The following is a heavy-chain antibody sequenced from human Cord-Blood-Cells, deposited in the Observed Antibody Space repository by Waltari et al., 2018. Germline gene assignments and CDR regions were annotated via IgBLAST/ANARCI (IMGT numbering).Heavy chain of an antibody. Sequence: QVQLVQSGAEVKKPGASVKVSCKASGYTFTSYDINWVRQATGQGLEWMGWKNPNSGNTGYAQKFQCRVTSTRNTSISTAYMELSSLRSEDTAVYYCARSFSYCTNGVCYTFDYWGQGTLVTVSS. CDR2: KNPNSGNT. D-gene: IGHD2-8*01. CDR3: ARSFSYCTNGVCYTFDY. J-gene: IGHJ4*02. V-gene: IGHV1-8*03. CDR1: GYTFTSYD.